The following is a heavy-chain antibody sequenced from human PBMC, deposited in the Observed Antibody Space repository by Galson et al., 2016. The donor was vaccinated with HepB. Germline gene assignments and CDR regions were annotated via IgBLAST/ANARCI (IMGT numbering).Heavy chain of an antibody. CDR3: ARDLSGGSSSGPGFYGMDV. CDR1: GGSISSSSYY. CDR2: IYYSGST. Sequence: SETLSLTCTVSGGSISSSSYYWDWIRQPPGKGLEWIGNIYYSGSTSYNPSLRSRVTISVDTSKNHLSLKLSSVTAADTAVYYCARDLSGGSSSGPGFYGMDVWGQGTTVTVSS. J-gene: IGHJ6*02. V-gene: IGHV4-39*07. D-gene: IGHD1-26*01.